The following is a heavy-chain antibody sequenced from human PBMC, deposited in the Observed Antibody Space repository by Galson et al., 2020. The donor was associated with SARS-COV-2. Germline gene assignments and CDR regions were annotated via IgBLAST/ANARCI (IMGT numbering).Heavy chain of an antibody. J-gene: IGHJ3*02. D-gene: IGHD3-3*01. CDR1: GGSISSYY. CDR2: IYYSGST. V-gene: IGHV4-59*01. Sequence: SQTLSLTCTVSGGSISSYYWSWIRQPPGKGLEWIGYIYYSGSTNYNPSLKSRVTISVDTSKNQFSLKLSSVTAADTAVYYCARAQLRFDGPADAFDIWGQGTMVTVSS. CDR3: ARAQLRFDGPADAFDI.